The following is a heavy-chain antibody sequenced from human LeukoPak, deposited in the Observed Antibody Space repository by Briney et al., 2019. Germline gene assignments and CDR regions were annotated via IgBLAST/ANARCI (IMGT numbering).Heavy chain of an antibody. Sequence: PSETLPLTCTVSGASVSSSSYYWEWIRQPPGKGLEWVGSIFYSGSTSYNPSLKSRVTISVDTSKNQFSLKLSSVTAADTAVYYCASRSALIAVAGRRTYYFDYWGQGTLVTVSS. CDR1: GASVSSSSYY. D-gene: IGHD6-19*01. V-gene: IGHV4-39*01. CDR2: IFYSGST. J-gene: IGHJ4*02. CDR3: ASRSALIAVAGRRTYYFDY.